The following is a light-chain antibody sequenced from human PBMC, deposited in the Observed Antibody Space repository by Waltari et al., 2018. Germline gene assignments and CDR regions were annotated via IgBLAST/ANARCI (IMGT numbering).Light chain of an antibody. CDR2: SAS. CDR3: QQSDNWPPLT. CDR1: QSVSVN. Sequence: EVVLTQSPATLSLSPGERATLSCRASQSVSVNLAWYQQRPGQAPRLLIYSASTRATGIPARFSGSGSGTEFTLTISSLESEDFAVYYCQQSDNWPPLTFGGGTKVEIK. J-gene: IGKJ4*01. V-gene: IGKV3-15*01.